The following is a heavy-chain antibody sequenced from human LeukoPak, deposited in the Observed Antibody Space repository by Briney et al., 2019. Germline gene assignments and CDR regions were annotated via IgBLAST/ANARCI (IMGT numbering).Heavy chain of an antibody. CDR1: GFTFSSYW. V-gene: IGHV3-7*01. D-gene: IGHD3-10*01. CDR3: ARIYHYYDSGSYMFDY. Sequence: GGSLRLSCTASGFTFSSYWMSWVRQTPGKGLEWVANIKQDGSDKYYVDSVKGRFTISRDNAKNSLYLQMNTLRGEDTAVYYCARIYHYYDSGSYMFDYWGQGTLVTVSS. J-gene: IGHJ4*02. CDR2: IKQDGSDK.